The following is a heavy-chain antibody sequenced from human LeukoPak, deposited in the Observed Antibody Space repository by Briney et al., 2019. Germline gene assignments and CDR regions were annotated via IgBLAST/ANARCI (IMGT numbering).Heavy chain of an antibody. CDR1: GYTFTSHW. CDR2: IYPGDSDT. CDR3: ARLGAGDEYWSYYYMDV. Sequence: GESLKISCKGSGYTFTSHWIAWVRQMPGKGLEWVGIIYPGDSDTKYSPSFQGQVSISADKSHTIAYLQWTSLKASDTATYYCARLGAGDEYWSYYYMDVWGKGTTVTVSS. D-gene: IGHD2-21*01. J-gene: IGHJ6*03. V-gene: IGHV5-51*01.